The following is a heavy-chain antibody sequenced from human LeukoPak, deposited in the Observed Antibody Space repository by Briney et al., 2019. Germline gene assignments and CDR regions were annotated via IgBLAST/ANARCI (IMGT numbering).Heavy chain of an antibody. J-gene: IGHJ3*02. D-gene: IGHD6-13*01. CDR1: GFTFSSYA. CDR2: ISYDGSNK. CDR3: ASMQQELGFDI. Sequence: GGSLGLSCAASGFTFSSYAMHWVRQAPGKGLEWVAVISYDGSNKYYADSVKGRFTISRDNSKNTLYLQMNSLRAEDTAVYYCASMQQELGFDIWGQGTMVTVSS. V-gene: IGHV3-30-3*01.